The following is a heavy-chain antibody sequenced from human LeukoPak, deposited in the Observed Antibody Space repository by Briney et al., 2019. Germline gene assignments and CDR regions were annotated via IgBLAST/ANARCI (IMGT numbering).Heavy chain of an antibody. CDR2: INHTGST. J-gene: IGHJ4*02. V-gene: IGHV4-34*01. D-gene: IGHD6-19*01. CDR1: GGSFSGYY. Sequence: SETLSLTCAVNGGSFSGYYWSWIRQPPGKGLEWIGEINHTGSTSYNPSLKSRVTISVDTSKNQFSLKLSSVTAADTAVYYCARAGGWYADYWGQGTLVTVSS. CDR3: ARAGGWYADY.